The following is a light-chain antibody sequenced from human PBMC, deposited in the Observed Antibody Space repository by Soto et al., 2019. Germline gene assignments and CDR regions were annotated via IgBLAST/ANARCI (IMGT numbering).Light chain of an antibody. CDR2: AAS. CDR1: QSISRN. V-gene: IGKV1-39*01. CDR3: QQSYTTASIT. Sequence: DIQMTQSPSSLSASVGDRVTITCRASQSISRNLNWYQHKPGKAPKLLIYAASSLQNGVPSRFSGGGSGTEFTLSISSLQPEDFGTYYCQQSYTTASITFGQGTPLEIK. J-gene: IGKJ5*01.